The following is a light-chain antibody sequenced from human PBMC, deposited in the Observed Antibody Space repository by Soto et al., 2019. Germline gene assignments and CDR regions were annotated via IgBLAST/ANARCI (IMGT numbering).Light chain of an antibody. V-gene: IGKV3-20*01. CDR1: QTVSSSY. CDR2: GAS. CDR3: QQYGTSLFT. J-gene: IGKJ3*01. Sequence: EIVLTQSPGTLSLSPGEGATLSCRASQTVSSSYLAWYQQKVGQAPRLLIYGASSRATGIPDRFSGSGSGTDFTLTISRLEPEDFAVYYCQQYGTSLFTFGPGTKVDIK.